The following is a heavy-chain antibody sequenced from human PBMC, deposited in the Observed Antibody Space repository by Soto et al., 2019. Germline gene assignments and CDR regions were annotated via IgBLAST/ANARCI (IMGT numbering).Heavy chain of an antibody. CDR3: TREKRYYNNLSSFYFDN. J-gene: IGHJ4*02. CDR1: GFTFSDYN. Sequence: EVQVVQSGGGLVQPGGSLRLSCAASGFTFSDYNMDWVRRAPGKGLEWLGRIRNKANNYATEYAASLKGRVTFSRDDSENSLYLQMNSLETEDTAVYWCTREKRYYNNLSSFYFDNWGQGTLVTVSS. V-gene: IGHV3-72*01. D-gene: IGHD3-10*01. CDR2: IRNKANNYAT.